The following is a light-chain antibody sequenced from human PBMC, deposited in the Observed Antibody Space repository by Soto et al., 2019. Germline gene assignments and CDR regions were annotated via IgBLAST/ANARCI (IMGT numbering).Light chain of an antibody. V-gene: IGKV1-6*01. CDR3: LQDYSYPWT. J-gene: IGKJ1*01. CDR2: AAS. CDR1: QGIRND. Sequence: AIQLTQSHSSLSASVGDRVTITCRASQGIRNDLGWYQQKPGKAPKLLIYAASSLQSGVPSRFSGSASGTDFTLTISSLQPEDFATYYCLQDYSYPWTFGQGTKVDIK.